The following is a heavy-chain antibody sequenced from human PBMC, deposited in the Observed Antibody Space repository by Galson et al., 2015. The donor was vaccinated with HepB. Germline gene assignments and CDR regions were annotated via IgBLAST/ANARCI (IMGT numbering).Heavy chain of an antibody. CDR1: GDSVSSNSAA. D-gene: IGHD6-13*01. J-gene: IGHJ4*02. CDR2: TYYRSKWHT. CDR3: ARDGPVSTYYLDY. V-gene: IGHV6-1*01. Sequence: CAISGDSVSSNSAAWNWVRQSPSRGLEWLGRTYYRSKWHTEYAPAVRSRISINTDTSKNHLPLQLNSVTPEDTAVYYCARDGPVSTYYLDYWGQGTLVTVST.